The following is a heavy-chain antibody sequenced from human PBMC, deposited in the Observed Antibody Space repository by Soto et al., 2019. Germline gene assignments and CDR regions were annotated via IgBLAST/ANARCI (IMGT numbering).Heavy chain of an antibody. CDR2: IYSGGSI. Sequence: GGSLRLSCAASGFTVSSNHMSWVRQAPGKGLEWVSVIYSGGSIYYADSVKGRFTISRDNSKNTLYLQMNSLRADDTALYYCARVYNWNYSPQRDAFDIWGQGTMVTVSS. CDR1: GFTVSSNH. J-gene: IGHJ3*02. V-gene: IGHV3-66*01. CDR3: ARVYNWNYSPQRDAFDI. D-gene: IGHD1-7*01.